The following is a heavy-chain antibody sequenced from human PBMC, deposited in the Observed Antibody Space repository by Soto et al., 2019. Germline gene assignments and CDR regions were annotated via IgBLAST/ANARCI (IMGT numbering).Heavy chain of an antibody. D-gene: IGHD3-22*01. J-gene: IGHJ6*02. CDR2: IIPIFGTA. CDR1: GGTFSSYA. Sequence: QVQLVQSGAEVKKPGSSVKVSCKASGGTFSSYAISWVRQAPGQGLEWMGGIIPIFGTANYAQKFQGRVTITADESTSTAYMELSSLRSEDTAVYYCARGYYYDSSGSPYYYYYGMDVWGQGTMVTVSS. V-gene: IGHV1-69*01. CDR3: ARGYYYDSSGSPYYYYYGMDV.